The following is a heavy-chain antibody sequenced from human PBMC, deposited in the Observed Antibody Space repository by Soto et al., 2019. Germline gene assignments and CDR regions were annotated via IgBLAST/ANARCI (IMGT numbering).Heavy chain of an antibody. D-gene: IGHD3-10*01. J-gene: IGHJ6*02. CDR3: AKPAWFGELGGMDV. V-gene: IGHV3-30*18. Sequence: PGGSLRLSCAASGFTFSGYGMHWVRQAPGKGLEWVAVISYDGSNKYYADSVKGRFTISRDNSKNTLYLQMNSLRAEDTAVYYCAKPAWFGELGGMDVWGQGTTVTVSS. CDR2: ISYDGSNK. CDR1: GFTFSGYG.